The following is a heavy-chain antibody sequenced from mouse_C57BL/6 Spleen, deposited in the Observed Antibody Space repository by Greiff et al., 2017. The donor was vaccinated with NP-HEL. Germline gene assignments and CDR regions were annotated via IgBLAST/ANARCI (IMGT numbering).Heavy chain of an antibody. CDR2: IYPGDGDT. J-gene: IGHJ2*01. CDR1: GYAFSSSW. CDR3: ARSDYGSSSHFDY. D-gene: IGHD1-1*01. V-gene: IGHV1-82*01. Sequence: VQLQQSGPELVKPGASVKISCKASGYAFSSSWMNWVKQRPGKGLEWIGRIYPGDGDTNYNGKFKGKATLTADKSSSTAYMQLSSLTSEDSAVYFCARSDYGSSSHFDYWGQGTTLTVAS.